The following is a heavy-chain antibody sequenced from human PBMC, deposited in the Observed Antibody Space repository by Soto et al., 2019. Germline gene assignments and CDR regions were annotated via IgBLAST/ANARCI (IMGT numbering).Heavy chain of an antibody. Sequence: SVKVTCKASGGTFSSYAISWVRQAPGEGLEWMGGIIHIFGTANYAQNFHGRITITADESTSTAYMELSSLRSEDTAVYYCARHQQTYYDFWSGYDWFDPWGQGTLVTVSS. J-gene: IGHJ5*02. CDR2: IIHIFGTA. CDR3: ARHQQTYYDFWSGYDWFDP. V-gene: IGHV1-69*13. CDR1: GGTFSSYA. D-gene: IGHD3-3*01.